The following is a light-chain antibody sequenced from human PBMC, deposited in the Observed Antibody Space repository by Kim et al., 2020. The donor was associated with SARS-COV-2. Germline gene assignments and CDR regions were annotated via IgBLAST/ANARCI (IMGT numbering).Light chain of an antibody. V-gene: IGLV3-1*01. CDR3: QAWDSSTKV. Sequence: VSTGQTASITCSGDKLGDKYACWYQQKPGQSPVLVIYQDSKRPSGIPERFSGSNSGNTATLTISGTQAMDEADYYCQAWDSSTKVFGGGTQLTVL. CDR1: KLGDKY. J-gene: IGLJ2*01. CDR2: QDS.